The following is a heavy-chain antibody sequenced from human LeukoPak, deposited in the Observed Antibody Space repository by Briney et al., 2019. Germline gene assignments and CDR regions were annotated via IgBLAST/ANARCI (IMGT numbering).Heavy chain of an antibody. CDR2: INHSGST. V-gene: IGHV4-34*01. D-gene: IGHD4-17*01. CDR3: AREVMTTVTTYRRPTKFDY. CDR1: GGSFSGYY. J-gene: IGHJ4*02. Sequence: SETLSLTCAVYGGSFSGYYWSWIRQPPGKGLEWIGEINHSGSTNYNPSLRSRVTISVDTSKNQFSLKLSSVTAADTAVYYCAREVMTTVTTYRRPTKFDYWGQGTLVTVSS.